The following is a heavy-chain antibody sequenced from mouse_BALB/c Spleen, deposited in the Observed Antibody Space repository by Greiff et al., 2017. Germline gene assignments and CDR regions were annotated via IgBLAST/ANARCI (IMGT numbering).Heavy chain of an antibody. CDR3: ARKRVYYGNYDY. J-gene: IGHJ2*01. Sequence: QVQLKQSGAELMKPGASVKISCKATGYTFSSYWIEWVKQRPGHGLEWIGEILPGSGSTNYNEKFKGKATFTADTSSNTAYMQLSSLTSEDSAVYYCARKRVYYGNYDYWGQGTTLTVSS. CDR2: ILPGSGST. CDR1: GYTFSSYW. D-gene: IGHD2-1*01. V-gene: IGHV1-9*01.